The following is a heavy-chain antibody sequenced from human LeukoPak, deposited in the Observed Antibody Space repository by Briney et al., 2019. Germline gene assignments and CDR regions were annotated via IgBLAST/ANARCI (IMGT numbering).Heavy chain of an antibody. D-gene: IGHD2-15*01. CDR1: GFTFSSYA. CDR3: AKRSCSGGSCNFDY. J-gene: IGHJ4*02. Sequence: PGGSLRLSCAASGFTFSSYAMTWVRQAPGKGLEWVSGISGSGGGTHYADSVKGRFTISRDNSKNTLYVQMNSLRADDTAVYYCAKRSCSGGSCNFDYWGQGTLVTVSS. CDR2: ISGSGGGT. V-gene: IGHV3-23*01.